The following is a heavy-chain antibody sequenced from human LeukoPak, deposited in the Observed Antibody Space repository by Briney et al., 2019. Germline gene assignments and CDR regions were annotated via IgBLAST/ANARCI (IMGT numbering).Heavy chain of an antibody. V-gene: IGHV5-51*01. CDR3: ARRGDGYNLNFDY. CDR2: IYPGDSVT. Sequence: PGESLKISCKGTGYTFTSYWIGWVRQMPGKGLELMRIIYPGDSVTRYSPSFQGQVTISADKSISTAYLQWSSLKASDTAMYYCARRGDGYNLNFDYWGQGTLVTVSS. J-gene: IGHJ4*02. CDR1: GYTFTSYW. D-gene: IGHD5-24*01.